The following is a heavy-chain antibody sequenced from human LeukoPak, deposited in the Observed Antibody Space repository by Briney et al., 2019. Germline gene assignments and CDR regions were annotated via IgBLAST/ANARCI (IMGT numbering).Heavy chain of an antibody. CDR3: ARDHKDWGVFDY. D-gene: IGHD7-27*01. CDR2: ITPSSSTI. Sequence: GGSLRLSCAASGFTFSSYSMNRVRQAPGKGLEWVSYITPSSSTIYYADSVKGRFTISRDNAKNSLYLQMNSLRAEDTAVYYCARDHKDWGVFDYWGQGTLVTVSS. CDR1: GFTFSSYS. V-gene: IGHV3-48*04. J-gene: IGHJ4*02.